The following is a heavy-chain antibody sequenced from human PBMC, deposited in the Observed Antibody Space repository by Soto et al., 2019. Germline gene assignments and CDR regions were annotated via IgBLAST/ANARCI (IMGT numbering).Heavy chain of an antibody. D-gene: IGHD3-3*01. CDR1: GGTFSSYA. J-gene: IGHJ6*02. Sequence: QVQLVQSGAEVKKPGSSVKVSCKASGGTFSSYAISWVRQAPGQGLEWMGGIIPIFGTANYAQKFQGRVTITADKSTSTAYMELSSLRSEDTAVYYCARLGKYYDLWSGYREPIPIDPAYYYGMDVWGQGTTVTVSS. V-gene: IGHV1-69*14. CDR2: IIPIFGTA. CDR3: ARLGKYYDLWSGYREPIPIDPAYYYGMDV.